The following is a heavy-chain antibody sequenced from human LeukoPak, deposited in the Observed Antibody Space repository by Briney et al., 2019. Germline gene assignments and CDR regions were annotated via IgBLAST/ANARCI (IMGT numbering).Heavy chain of an antibody. CDR3: ARAARDRYSSSWFD. J-gene: IGHJ4*02. CDR2: INPNSGGT. D-gene: IGHD6-13*01. V-gene: IGHV1-2*04. CDR1: GYTFTGYY. Sequence: ASVKVSCKASGYTFTGYYMHWVRQAPGQGLEWMGWINPNSGGTNYAQKFQGWVTMTRDTSISTAYMELSRLRSDNTAVYYCARAARDRYSSSWFDWGQGTLATVSS.